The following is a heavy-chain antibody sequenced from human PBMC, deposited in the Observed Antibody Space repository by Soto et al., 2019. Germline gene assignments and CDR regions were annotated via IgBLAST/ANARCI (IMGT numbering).Heavy chain of an antibody. CDR1: GDSISNLDYF. Sequence: PSETLSLTCSVSGDSISNLDYFLAWIRQPPGQALEYIGYIYKSATTYYNPSFESRVAISVDTSKSQFSLNVTSVTAADTAVYFCARGRYCLTGRCFPNWFDSWGQGALVTVS. D-gene: IGHD7-27*01. CDR3: ARGRYCLTGRCFPNWFDS. CDR2: IYKSATT. J-gene: IGHJ5*01. V-gene: IGHV4-30-4*01.